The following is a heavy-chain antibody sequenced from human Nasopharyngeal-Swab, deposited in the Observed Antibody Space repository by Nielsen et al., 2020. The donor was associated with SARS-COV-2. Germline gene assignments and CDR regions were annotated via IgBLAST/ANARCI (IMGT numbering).Heavy chain of an antibody. J-gene: IGHJ5*02. CDR3: ARDRGYCSGGSCYNWFDP. V-gene: IGHV4-39*07. CDR2: IYYSGST. Sequence: SETLSLTCTVSGGSISSSSYYWGWIRQPPGKGLEWIGSIYYSGSTYYNPSLKSRVTMSVDTSKNQFSLKLSSVTAADTAVYYCARDRGYCSGGSCYNWFDPWGQGTLVTVSS. CDR1: GGSISSSSYY. D-gene: IGHD2-15*01.